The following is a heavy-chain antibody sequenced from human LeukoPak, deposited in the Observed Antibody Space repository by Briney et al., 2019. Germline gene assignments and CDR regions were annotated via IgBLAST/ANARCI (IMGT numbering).Heavy chain of an antibody. CDR1: GSSVSTFY. J-gene: IGHJ2*01. CDR2: VHDTGST. V-gene: IGHV4-59*02. Sequence: TSETLSLTCIVSGSSVSTFYWRWLRQSPGTGLEWNGFVHDTGSTAYNPSLKSRVTISLETSKNQLSLMLTSVTAADTAMYYCARGSTDVYWYLDVWGRGTLVTVSS. D-gene: IGHD1-26*01. CDR3: ARGSTDVYWYLDV.